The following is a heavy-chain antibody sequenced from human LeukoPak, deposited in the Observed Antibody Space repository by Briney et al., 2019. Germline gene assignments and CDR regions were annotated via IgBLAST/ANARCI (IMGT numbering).Heavy chain of an antibody. CDR3: ARAQLVRGYFDY. D-gene: IGHD6-13*01. CDR2: ISYDGSNK. J-gene: IGHJ4*02. V-gene: IGHV3-30*04. CDR1: GFTFSSYA. Sequence: GGSLRLSCAGSGFTFSSYAMHWVRQAPGKGLEWVAVISYDGSNKYYADSVKGRFTISRDNSKNTLYLQMNSLRAEDTAVYYCARAQLVRGYFDYWGQGTLVTVSS.